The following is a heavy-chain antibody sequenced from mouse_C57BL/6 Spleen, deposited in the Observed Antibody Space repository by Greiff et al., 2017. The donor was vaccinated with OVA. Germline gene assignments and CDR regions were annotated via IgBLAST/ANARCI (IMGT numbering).Heavy chain of an antibody. D-gene: IGHD2-1*01. V-gene: IGHV1-15*01. CDR1: GYTFTDYE. CDR3: TSYGNYGLNYFDY. CDR2: IDPETGGT. J-gene: IGHJ2*01. Sequence: SGAELVRPGASVTLSCKASGYTFTDYEMHWVKQTPVHGLEWIGAIDPETGGTAYNQKFKGKAILTADKSSSTAYMELRSLTSEDSAVYYCTSYGNYGLNYFDYWGQGTTLTVSS.